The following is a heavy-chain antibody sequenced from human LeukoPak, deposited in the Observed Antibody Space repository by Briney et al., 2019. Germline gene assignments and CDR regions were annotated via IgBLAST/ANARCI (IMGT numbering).Heavy chain of an antibody. J-gene: IGHJ3*02. D-gene: IGHD6-6*01. CDR2: ISAYNGNT. CDR1: GYTFTNYG. Sequence: ASVKVSCTASGYTFTNYGINWVRQAPGRGLEWMGWISAYNGNTNYAQKVQGRVNMTTETSTSTAYMELRSLRSDDTPMYYCARESYVYSRSPDDAFDIWGRGTLVTVSS. V-gene: IGHV1-18*01. CDR3: ARESYVYSRSPDDAFDI.